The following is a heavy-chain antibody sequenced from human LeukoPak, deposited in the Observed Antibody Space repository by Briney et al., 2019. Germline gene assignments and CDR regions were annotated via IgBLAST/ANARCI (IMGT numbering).Heavy chain of an antibody. Sequence: GGSLRLSCAASGFTFSSYGMHWVRQAPGKGLEWVAVISYDGSNKYYADSVKGRFTISRDNSKNTLYLQMNSLRAEDTAAYYCAKGSRAQGYYFDFWGQGTLVTVSS. J-gene: IGHJ4*02. V-gene: IGHV3-30*12. CDR3: AKGSRAQGYYFDF. CDR2: ISYDGSNK. D-gene: IGHD3-10*01. CDR1: GFTFSSYG.